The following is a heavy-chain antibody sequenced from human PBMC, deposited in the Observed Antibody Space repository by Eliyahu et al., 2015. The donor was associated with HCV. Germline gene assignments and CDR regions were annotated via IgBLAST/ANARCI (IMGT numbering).Heavy chain of an antibody. CDR1: GXSISPYX. Sequence: QVQLQESGPGLVKPSETLSLPCXVXGXSISPYXWXWIRQPPGKGLEWXAYIHYSGSTNYNPSLKSRVTISIDTSKNQFSLRLSSVTAADTAVYYCASGGGGIAVAGTGGWFDPWGQGTLVTVSS. J-gene: IGHJ5*02. V-gene: IGHV4-59*01. CDR2: IHYSGST. D-gene: IGHD6-19*01. CDR3: ASGGGGIAVAGTGGWFDP.